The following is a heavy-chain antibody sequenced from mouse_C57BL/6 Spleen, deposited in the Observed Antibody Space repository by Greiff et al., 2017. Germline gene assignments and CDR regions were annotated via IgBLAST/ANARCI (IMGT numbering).Heavy chain of an antibody. CDR1: GFNIKDDY. CDR2: IDPENGDT. Sequence: VQLQQSGAELVRPGASVKLSCTASGFNIKDDYMHWVKQRPEQGLEWIGWIDPENGDTEYASKFQGKATITADTSSNTASLQLSGLTSEATAFYYCTTPASVVATPFDYWGQGTTLTVSS. V-gene: IGHV14-4*01. CDR3: TTPASVVATPFDY. J-gene: IGHJ2*01. D-gene: IGHD1-1*01.